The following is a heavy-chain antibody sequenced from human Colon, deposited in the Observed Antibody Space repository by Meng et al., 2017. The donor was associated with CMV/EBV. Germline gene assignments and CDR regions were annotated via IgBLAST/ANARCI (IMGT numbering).Heavy chain of an antibody. CDR1: GISVSGNY. Sequence: GESLKISCVVSGISVSGNYMTWVRQAPGKGLEWLSVIYSSGRTFYGDSAKGRFTISRDTSQNTVYLQMDTLRVEDTAMYYCASFEHQYMVGGVYWYFDLWGRGTRVTVSS. CDR2: IYSSGRT. J-gene: IGHJ2*01. CDR3: ASFEHQYMVGGVYWYFDL. V-gene: IGHV3-53*01. D-gene: IGHD2-15*01.